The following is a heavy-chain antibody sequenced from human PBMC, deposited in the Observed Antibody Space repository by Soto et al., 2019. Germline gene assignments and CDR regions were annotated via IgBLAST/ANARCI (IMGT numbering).Heavy chain of an antibody. CDR3: AKSSSRGDLLFDY. CDR2: TSYDGSY. Sequence: PGGSLRLSCAASGFTFSSYGMHWVLQTPGKGLEWVAVTSYDGSYHYIYSVKGRLTISRDNSKNTIYLQMNSLRAEDTAVYYCAKSSSRGDLLFDYWGQGTLVTVSS. D-gene: IGHD4-17*01. V-gene: IGHV3-30*18. J-gene: IGHJ4*02. CDR1: GFTFSSYG.